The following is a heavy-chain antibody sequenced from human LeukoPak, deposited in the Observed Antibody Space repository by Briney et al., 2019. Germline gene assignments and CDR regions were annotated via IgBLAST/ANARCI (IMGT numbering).Heavy chain of an antibody. CDR2: IIPIFGTA. CDR1: GGTFSSYG. V-gene: IGHV1-69*05. Sequence: SVKVSCKASGGTFSSYGVSWVRQAPGQELEWMGGIIPIFGTANYAQKFQGRVTITTDESTSTAYMELSSLRSEDTAVYYCARDSGNYWSGYYAFDPWGQGTLVTVSS. D-gene: IGHD3-3*01. CDR3: ARDSGNYWSGYYAFDP. J-gene: IGHJ5*02.